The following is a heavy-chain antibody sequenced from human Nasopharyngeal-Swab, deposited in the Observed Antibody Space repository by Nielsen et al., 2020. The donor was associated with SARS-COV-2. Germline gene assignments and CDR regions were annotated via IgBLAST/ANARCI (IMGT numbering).Heavy chain of an antibody. V-gene: IGHV1-69*01. J-gene: IGHJ5*02. D-gene: IGHD5-12*01. Sequence: WARQAPGQGLEWMGGIIPIFGTANYAQKFQGRVTITADESTSTAYMELSSLRSEDTAVYYCARDSDADSGYDSWAPRTNWFDPWGQGTLVTVSS. CDR2: IIPIFGTA. CDR3: ARDSDADSGYDSWAPRTNWFDP.